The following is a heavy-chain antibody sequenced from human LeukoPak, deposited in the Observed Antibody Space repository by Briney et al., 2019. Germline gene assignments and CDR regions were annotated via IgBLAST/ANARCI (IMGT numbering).Heavy chain of an antibody. J-gene: IGHJ4*02. V-gene: IGHV3-21*01. CDR3: ARGLRGSGPLDY. D-gene: IGHD3-10*01. Sequence: PGGSLRLSCAASGFTFSSYSMNWVRQAPGKGLEWVSSISSSSSYIYYADSVKGRFTISRGNAKNSLYLQMNSLRAEDTAVYYCARGLRGSGPLDYWGQGTLVTVPS. CDR2: ISSSSSYI. CDR1: GFTFSSYS.